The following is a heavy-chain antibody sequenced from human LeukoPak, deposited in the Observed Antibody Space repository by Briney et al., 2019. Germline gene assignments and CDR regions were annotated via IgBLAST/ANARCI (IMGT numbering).Heavy chain of an antibody. J-gene: IGHJ4*02. CDR3: AKCLGCYDFWSGYSAPDY. Sequence: GGSLRPSCAASGFTFSSYAMSWVRQAPGKGLEWVSAISGSGGSTYYADSVKGRFTISRDNSKNTLYLQMNSLRAEDTAVYYCAKCLGCYDFWSGYSAPDYWGQGTLVTVSS. D-gene: IGHD3-3*01. CDR1: GFTFSSYA. CDR2: ISGSGGST. V-gene: IGHV3-23*01.